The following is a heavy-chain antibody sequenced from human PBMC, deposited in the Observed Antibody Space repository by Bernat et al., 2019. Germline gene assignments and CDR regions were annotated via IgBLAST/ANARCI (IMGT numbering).Heavy chain of an antibody. V-gene: IGHV3-7*04. CDR3: AGVDY. CDR1: GFTFSSYW. J-gene: IGHJ4*02. Sequence: EVQLVESGGGLVQPGGSLRLSCAGSGFTFSSYWMNWFRQAPGKGLEWVANITQDGSEKYFVDSDKGPFTTSKDNTKNSVFLQMNSLSAEDTALYNCAGVDYWSQGTIVTVST. CDR2: ITQDGSEK.